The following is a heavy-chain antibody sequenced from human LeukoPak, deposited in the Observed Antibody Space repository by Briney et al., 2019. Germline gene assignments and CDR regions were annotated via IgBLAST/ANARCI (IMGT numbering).Heavy chain of an antibody. CDR2: INTDGSST. J-gene: IGHJ3*02. CDR3: ARAEDCSSASCPRAFDI. Sequence: GGSLRLSCAASGFTFSIYWMHWVRQAQGKELVWVSRINTDGSSTNYADSVKGRFTISRDNARNTLYLQMNSLRAEDTAVYYCARAEDCSSASCPRAFDIWGQGTMVTVSS. V-gene: IGHV3-74*01. CDR1: GFTFSIYW. D-gene: IGHD2-2*01.